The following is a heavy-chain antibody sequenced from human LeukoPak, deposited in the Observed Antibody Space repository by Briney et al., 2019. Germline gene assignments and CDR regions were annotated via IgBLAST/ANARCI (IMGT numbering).Heavy chain of an antibody. V-gene: IGHV4-61*02. CDR3: ARDRRKGEAFDI. CDR1: GGSISSGSYY. J-gene: IGHJ3*02. D-gene: IGHD3-16*01. CDR2: IYTRGST. Sequence: SQTLSLACTVSGGSISSGSYYWSWIRQPAGKGLEWIGRIYTRGSTNYNPSLKSRVTISVDTSKNQFSLKLSSVTAADTAVYYCARDRRKGEAFDIWGQGTMVTVSS.